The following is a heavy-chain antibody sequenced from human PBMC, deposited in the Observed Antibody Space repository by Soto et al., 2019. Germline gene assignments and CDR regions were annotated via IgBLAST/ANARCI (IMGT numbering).Heavy chain of an antibody. CDR3: ARLRVEGPYYFDY. V-gene: IGHV4-39*01. Sequence: SETLSLTCTVSGGSISSSSYYWGWIRQPPGKGLEWIGSIYYSGSTYYNPSLKSRVTISVDTSKNQFSLKLSSVTAADTAVYYCARLRVEGPYYFDYWGQGTLVTVSS. D-gene: IGHD2-15*01. CDR1: GGSISSSSYY. J-gene: IGHJ4*02. CDR2: IYYSGST.